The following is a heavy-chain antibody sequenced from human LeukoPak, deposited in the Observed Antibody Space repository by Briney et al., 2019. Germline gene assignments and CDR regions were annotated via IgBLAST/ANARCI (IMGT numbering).Heavy chain of an antibody. CDR1: GYTFTGYY. J-gene: IGHJ4*02. D-gene: IGHD2/OR15-2a*01. CDR2: IIPIVGTA. Sequence: SVKVSCKASGYTFTGYYMHWVRHAPGQGLEWMGRIIPIVGTANYAQKFQGRVTITTDESTSTAYMELSSLRSEDTAVYYCARATFSDEFMFDYWGQGTLVTVSS. CDR3: ARATFSDEFMFDY. V-gene: IGHV1-69*05.